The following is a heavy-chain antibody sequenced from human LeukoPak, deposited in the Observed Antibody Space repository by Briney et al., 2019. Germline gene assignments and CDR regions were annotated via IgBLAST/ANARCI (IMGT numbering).Heavy chain of an antibody. CDR3: ARGALDAYDS. CDR1: GFTFSSHW. J-gene: IGHJ5*01. D-gene: IGHD5-24*01. CDR2: ISITSNTI. V-gene: IGHV3-48*04. Sequence: GGSLRLSCAASGFTFSSHWMHWVRQAPGKGLEWVSYISITSNTIHYADSVKGRFTISRDNTKNSLHLQMTRLRADDTAVYYCARGALDAYDSWGQGTPVTVSS.